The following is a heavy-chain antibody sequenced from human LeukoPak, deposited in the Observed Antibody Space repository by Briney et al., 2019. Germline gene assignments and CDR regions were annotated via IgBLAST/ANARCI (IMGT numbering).Heavy chain of an antibody. D-gene: IGHD3-3*01. V-gene: IGHV3-74*01. J-gene: IGHJ3*02. Sequence: GGSLRLSCAASGFTFSNYWMHWVRQAPGKGLVWVSHISTDGSNTNYADSVKGRFTISRDNAKNTLYLQMNSLRAEDTAVYYCARDWNYDFWSGYSDAFDIWGQGTLVTVSS. CDR1: GFTFSNYW. CDR3: ARDWNYDFWSGYSDAFDI. CDR2: ISTDGSNT.